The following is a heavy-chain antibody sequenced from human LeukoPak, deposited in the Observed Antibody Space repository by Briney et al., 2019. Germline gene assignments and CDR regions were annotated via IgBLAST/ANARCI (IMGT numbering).Heavy chain of an antibody. CDR2: IYYSGST. J-gene: IGHJ4*02. CDR3: ARRSNWGFFDY. CDR1: GGSISSYY. Sequence: SETLSLTCTVSGGSISSYYWSWIRQPPGKGLEWIGYIYYSGSTNYNPSLKSRVTIPVDTSKNQFSLKLSSVTAADTAVYYCARRSNWGFFDYWGQGTLVTVSS. V-gene: IGHV4-59*08. D-gene: IGHD7-27*01.